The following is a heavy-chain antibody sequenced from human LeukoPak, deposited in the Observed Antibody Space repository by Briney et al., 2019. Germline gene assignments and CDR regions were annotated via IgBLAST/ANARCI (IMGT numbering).Heavy chain of an antibody. CDR1: GITVNSNY. D-gene: IGHD3-16*01. J-gene: IGHJ4*02. Sequence: GGSLRLSCAASGITVNSNYMSWVRQPPGKGLEWVSLIYTDGRTFYADSVKGRFTISRDTPKNTVYLQMNSLRAEDAAVYYCATCWGFAGDYWGQGILVTVSS. V-gene: IGHV3-53*01. CDR3: ATCWGFAGDY. CDR2: IYTDGRT.